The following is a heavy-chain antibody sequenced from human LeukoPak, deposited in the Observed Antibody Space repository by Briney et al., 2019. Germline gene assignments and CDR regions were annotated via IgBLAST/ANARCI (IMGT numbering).Heavy chain of an antibody. J-gene: IGHJ4*02. V-gene: IGHV1-8*01. CDR3: ALGSRYYQIDY. D-gene: IGHD1-26*01. CDR2: MNPNSGNT. CDR1: LSTFTSYD. Sequence: GASVKVSCKASLSTFTSYDFNWVRDATGQGLEWMGWMNPNSGNTGYAQKFQGRVTMTRNTSISTAYMELSSLRSEDTAVYYCALGSRYYQIDYWGQGTLVTVSS.